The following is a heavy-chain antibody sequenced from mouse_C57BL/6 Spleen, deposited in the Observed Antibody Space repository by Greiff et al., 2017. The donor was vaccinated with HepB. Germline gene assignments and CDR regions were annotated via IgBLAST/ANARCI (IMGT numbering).Heavy chain of an antibody. CDR2: IDPDDGET. CDR3: ASGNYTRYYAMDY. V-gene: IGHV14-2*01. D-gene: IGHD2-1*01. J-gene: IGHJ4*01. Sequence: EVQLQQSGAELVKPGASVKLSCTASGFNINNYYMHWVKQRPEQGLEWIGRIDPDDGETKYAQKFQGKATITADKSSNTAYLQLSSLTSEDSAVYYCASGNYTRYYAMDYWGQGTSVTVSS. CDR1: GFNINNYY.